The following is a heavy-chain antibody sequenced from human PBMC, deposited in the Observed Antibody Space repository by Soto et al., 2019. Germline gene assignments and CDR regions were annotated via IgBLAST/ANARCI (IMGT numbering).Heavy chain of an antibody. J-gene: IGHJ5*02. CDR2: MWYDGSNE. Sequence: QVQLVESGGGVVQAGGSLRLSCTASGFTFNKYGMHWVRQAPGKGLEWVAVMWYDGSNEYYADSVKGRFTISRDNSRNTVSLQMNSLRAEDTAVYYCARYQSRISRFWFDPWGQGTLVTVSS. D-gene: IGHD1-20*01. CDR1: GFTFNKYG. CDR3: ARYQSRISRFWFDP. V-gene: IGHV3-33*01.